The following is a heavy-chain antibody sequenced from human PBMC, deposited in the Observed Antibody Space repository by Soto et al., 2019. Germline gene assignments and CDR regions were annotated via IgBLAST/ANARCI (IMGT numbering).Heavy chain of an antibody. D-gene: IGHD3-9*01. CDR3: ASGGSNDWPVAFDI. CDR2: INHSGSN. V-gene: IGHV4-34*01. J-gene: IGHJ3*02. Sequence: QLQQWGAGLLKPSETLSLTCVVSGGSFSTYYYNWIRQSPGKGLEWIGEINHSGSNNYSPSLKSRVTMSLDTSKNQFSLKLTSVTAADTAVYYCASGGSNDWPVAFDIWGQGTMVTVSS. CDR1: GGSFSTYY.